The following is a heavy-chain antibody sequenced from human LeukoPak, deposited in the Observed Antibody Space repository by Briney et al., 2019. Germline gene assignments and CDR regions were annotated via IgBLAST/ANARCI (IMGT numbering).Heavy chain of an antibody. D-gene: IGHD6-19*01. CDR3: ANLLDPYSSGWGLRDY. Sequence: GGSLRLSCAASGFTFSSYGMHWVRQAPGKGLEWVAFIRYDGSNKYYADSVKGRFTIFRDNSKNTLYLQMNSLRAEDSAVYYCANLLDPYSSGWGLRDYWGQGTLVTVSS. CDR1: GFTFSSYG. CDR2: IRYDGSNK. J-gene: IGHJ4*02. V-gene: IGHV3-30*02.